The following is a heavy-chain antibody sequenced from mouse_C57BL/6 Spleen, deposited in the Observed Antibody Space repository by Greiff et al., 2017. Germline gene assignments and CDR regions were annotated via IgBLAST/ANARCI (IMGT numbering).Heavy chain of an antibody. CDR3: TPYGNYELFFGY. V-gene: IGHV14-1*01. Sequence: DVQLQESGAELVRPGASVKLSCTASGFNIKDYYMHWVKQRPEQGLEWIGRIDPEDGDTEYAPKFQGKATMTAATSSNTAYLQLSSLTSEDTAVYYCTPYGNYELFFGYWGRDTTLTVSS. J-gene: IGHJ2*01. D-gene: IGHD2-1*01. CDR2: IDPEDGDT. CDR1: GFNIKDYY.